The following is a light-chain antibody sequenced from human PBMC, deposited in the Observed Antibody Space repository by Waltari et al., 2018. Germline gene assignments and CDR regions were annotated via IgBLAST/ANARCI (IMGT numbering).Light chain of an antibody. J-gene: IGKJ1*01. Sequence: EIVLTQSPGTLSLSPGERATLSCRASHSVGRYLAWYQQKPGQAPRLLIYGASRRATGIPDRFSGSGSGTDFSLTISRLEPEDFAVYYCQNHERLPAMFGQGTKVEIK. CDR1: HSVGRY. CDR2: GAS. V-gene: IGKV3-20*01. CDR3: QNHERLPAM.